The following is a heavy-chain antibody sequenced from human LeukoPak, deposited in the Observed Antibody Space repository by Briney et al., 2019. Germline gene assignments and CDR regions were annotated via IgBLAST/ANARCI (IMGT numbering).Heavy chain of an antibody. J-gene: IGHJ6*02. CDR1: GGSFSGYY. CDR3: ARQSCGGDCEHYYYYGMDV. V-gene: IGHV4-59*08. CDR2: IYYSGST. Sequence: SETLSLTCAVYGGSFSGYYWSWIRQPPGKGLEWIGYIYYSGSTNYNPSLKSRVTISVDTSKNQFSLKLSSVTAADTAVYYCARQSCGGDCEHYYYYGMDVWGQGTTVTVSS. D-gene: IGHD2-21*02.